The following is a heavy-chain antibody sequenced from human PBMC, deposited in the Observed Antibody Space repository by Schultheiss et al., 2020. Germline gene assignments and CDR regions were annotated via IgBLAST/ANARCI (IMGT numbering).Heavy chain of an antibody. V-gene: IGHV4-39*07. CDR3: ARGGSSSWYVDY. J-gene: IGHJ4*02. Sequence: SETLSLTCTVSGGSISSSSYYWGWIRQPPGKGLEWIGYIYHSGSTYYNPSLKSRVTISVDTSKNQFSLKPSSVTAADTAVYYCARGGSSSWYVDYWGQGTLVTVSS. CDR2: IYHSGST. D-gene: IGHD6-13*01. CDR1: GGSISSSSYY.